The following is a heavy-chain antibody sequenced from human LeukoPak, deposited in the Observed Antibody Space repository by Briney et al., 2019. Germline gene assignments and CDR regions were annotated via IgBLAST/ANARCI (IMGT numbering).Heavy chain of an antibody. Sequence: GGSLRLSCAASGFTFSSYSMNWVRQAPGKGLEWVSYISSSSSTIYYADSVKGRFTISRDNAKNSLYLQMNSLRAEDTAVYYCASGYCSSTSCYTPMGYWGQGTLVTVSS. D-gene: IGHD2-2*02. J-gene: IGHJ4*02. CDR1: GFTFSSYS. V-gene: IGHV3-48*01. CDR3: ASGYCSSTSCYTPMGY. CDR2: ISSSSSTI.